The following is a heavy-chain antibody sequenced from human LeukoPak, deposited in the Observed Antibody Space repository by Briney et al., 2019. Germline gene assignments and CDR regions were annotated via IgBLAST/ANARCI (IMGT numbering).Heavy chain of an antibody. V-gene: IGHV4-59*01. Sequence: SETLFLTCTVSGGSISSYYWSWIRQPPGKGLEWIGYIYYSGSTNYNPSLKSRVTISVDTSKNQFSLKLSSVTAADTAVYYCAGEVAAGLPIDYWGQGTLVTVSS. J-gene: IGHJ4*02. CDR2: IYYSGST. CDR1: GGSISSYY. D-gene: IGHD6-13*01. CDR3: AGEVAAGLPIDY.